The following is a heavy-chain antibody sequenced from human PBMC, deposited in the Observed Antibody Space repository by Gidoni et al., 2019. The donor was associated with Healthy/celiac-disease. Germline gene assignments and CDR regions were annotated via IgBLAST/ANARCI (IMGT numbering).Heavy chain of an antibody. V-gene: IGHV5-10-1*03. CDR3: ATSRDDCSGGSCPLDY. Sequence: DVQLVQSGAEVKKPGASLRISCKGSGYSFTSYWISWVRQLPGKGLEWMGRIDPSDSYTNYSPSFQGHVTISADKAISTAYLQWSSLKASDTAMYYCATSRDDCSGGSCPLDYWGQGTLVTVSS. CDR1: GYSFTSYW. J-gene: IGHJ4*02. CDR2: IDPSDSYT. D-gene: IGHD2-15*01.